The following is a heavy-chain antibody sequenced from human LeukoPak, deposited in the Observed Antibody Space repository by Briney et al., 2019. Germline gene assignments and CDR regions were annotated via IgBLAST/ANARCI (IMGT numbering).Heavy chain of an antibody. D-gene: IGHD1-26*01. CDR3: ARDRVGATKNWFDP. J-gene: IGHJ5*02. CDR2: IYTSGST. V-gene: IGHV4-4*07. CDR1: GGPFSGYY. Sequence: PSETLSLTCAVYGGPFSGYYWSWIRQPAGKGLEWIGRIYTSGSTNYNPSLKSRVTISVDTSKNQFSLKLSSVTAADTAVYYCARDRVGATKNWFDPWGQGTLVTVSS.